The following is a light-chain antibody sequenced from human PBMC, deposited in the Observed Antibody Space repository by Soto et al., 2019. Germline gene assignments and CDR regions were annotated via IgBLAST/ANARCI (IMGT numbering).Light chain of an antibody. J-gene: IGLJ3*02. Sequence: QSALTQPASVSGSPGQSITISCTGTSSDVGSYNLVSWYQQHPGKAPKLMIYEVSKRPSGVSNRFSGSKSGITASLTISGLQAEDEADYYCCSYAGSSTSVFGGGTQLTVL. CDR1: SSDVGSYNL. V-gene: IGLV2-23*02. CDR2: EVS. CDR3: CSYAGSSTSV.